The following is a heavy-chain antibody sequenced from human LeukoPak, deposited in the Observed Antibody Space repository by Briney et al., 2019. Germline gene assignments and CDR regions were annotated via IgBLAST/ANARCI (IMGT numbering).Heavy chain of an antibody. D-gene: IGHD6-19*01. V-gene: IGHV3-30-3*01. J-gene: IGHJ3*02. CDR1: GFTFSSYA. Sequence: GGSLRLSCAASGFTFSSYAMHWVRQAPGKGLEWVAVISYDGSNKYYADSVKGRFTISRDNSKNTLYLQMNSLRAEDTAVYYCARDFYSSGWEGAFDIWGQGTMVTVSS. CDR3: ARDFYSSGWEGAFDI. CDR2: ISYDGSNK.